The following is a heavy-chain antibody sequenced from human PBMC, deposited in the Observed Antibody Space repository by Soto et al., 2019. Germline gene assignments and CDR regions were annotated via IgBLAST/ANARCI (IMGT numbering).Heavy chain of an antibody. CDR1: GFTVSSNY. CDR3: ARDPRCSGGSCYGPYN. CDR2: IYSGGST. V-gene: IGHV3-53*04. J-gene: IGHJ4*02. D-gene: IGHD2-15*01. Sequence: GGSLRLSCAASGFTVSSNYMSWVRQAPGKGLEWVSVIYSGGSTYYADSVKGRFTISRHNSKNTLYLQMNSLRAEDTAVYYCARDPRCSGGSCYGPYNWGQGTLVTVSS.